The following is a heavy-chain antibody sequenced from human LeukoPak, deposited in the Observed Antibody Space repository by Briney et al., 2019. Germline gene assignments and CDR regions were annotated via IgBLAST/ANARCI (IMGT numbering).Heavy chain of an antibody. J-gene: IGHJ4*02. D-gene: IGHD2-21*02. CDR2: ISGSGGST. CDR3: AKNKLAYCGGDCYPSFDY. Sequence: GGSLRLSCAASGFTFSSYAMSWVRQAPGKGLEWVSAISGSGGSTYYADSVEGRFTISRDNSKNTLYLQMNSLRAEDTAVYYCAKNKLAYCGGDCYPSFDYWGQGTLVTVSS. V-gene: IGHV3-23*01. CDR1: GFTFSSYA.